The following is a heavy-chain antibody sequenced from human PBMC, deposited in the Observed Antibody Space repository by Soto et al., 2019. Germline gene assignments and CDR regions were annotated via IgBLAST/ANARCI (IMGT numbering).Heavy chain of an antibody. CDR2: INPSGGNT. V-gene: IGHV1-46*01. J-gene: IGHJ4*02. Sequence: QVQLVQSGSEVKRPGASVKVSCKASGYTVTDYYMHWVRQAPGQGLVWMGKINPSGGNTKYAQKFQGEVKMTRDPSQSTVYMEQRSLRSEYMAVYSCARVQPYFSSWYHFDYRGQGTLVTVSS. D-gene: IGHD6-13*01. CDR1: GYTVTDYY. CDR3: ARVQPYFSSWYHFDY.